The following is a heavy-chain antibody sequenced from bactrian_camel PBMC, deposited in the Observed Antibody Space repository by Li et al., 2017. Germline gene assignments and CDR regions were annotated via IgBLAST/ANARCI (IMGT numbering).Heavy chain of an antibody. J-gene: IGHJ6*01. V-gene: IGHV3S1*01. CDR3: ASDSDYDPRPRSCESADFGY. CDR2: IDSASASK. Sequence: VQLVESGGGSVQAGGSLSLSCAVSGPAHLKNCMGWVRQAPGKEREGVAVIDSASASKNYAASVKGRFTISRDNAKNIIYLQMSSLTPDDTAMYYCASDSDYDPRPRSCESADFGYWGQGTQVTVS. CDR1: GPAHLKNC. D-gene: IGHD4*01.